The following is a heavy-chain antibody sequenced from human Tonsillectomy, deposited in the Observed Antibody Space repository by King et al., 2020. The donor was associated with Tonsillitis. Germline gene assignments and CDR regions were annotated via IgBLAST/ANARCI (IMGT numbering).Heavy chain of an antibody. CDR3: ARDRGDYYDSSGYYFSNWFDT. CDR2: FYQSGST. V-gene: IGHV4-38-2*02. D-gene: IGHD3-22*01. Sequence: QLQESGPGLVKPSETLSLTCTVSGYSISSGNYWGWLRQPPGKGLEWIGSFYQSGSTYYNPSLKSRLTISVDTSKNQFSLKLSSVTAADTAVYYCARDRGDYYDSSGYYFSNWFDTWGQGTLVTVSS. CDR1: GYSISSGNY. J-gene: IGHJ5*02.